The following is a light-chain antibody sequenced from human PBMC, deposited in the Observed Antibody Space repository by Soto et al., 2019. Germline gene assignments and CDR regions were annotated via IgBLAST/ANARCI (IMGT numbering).Light chain of an antibody. CDR3: QQYKDWPRT. CDR2: DAS. Sequence: EIVMTQSPVTLSVSPGERATLSCRASQTVSSNLAWFQQKPGQAPRLLIYDASSRATGIPARFSGSGSGTEFTLTISSLQSEDFAVYYCQQYKDWPRTIGQGTKVDIK. V-gene: IGKV3-15*01. CDR1: QTVSSN. J-gene: IGKJ1*01.